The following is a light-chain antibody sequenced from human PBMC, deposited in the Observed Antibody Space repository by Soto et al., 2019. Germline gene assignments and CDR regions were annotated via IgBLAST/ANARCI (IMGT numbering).Light chain of an antibody. CDR3: QQSYSLPYT. Sequence: DIQMTQSPSSLSASVGDRVTITCRASQSVGSLLNWFQQKPGKAPKLLIYAASTLQSGAPSRFSGSGAGTDFTLIISSLQPEDVATYYCQQSYSLPYTFGQGTKLEI. V-gene: IGKV1-39*01. J-gene: IGKJ2*01. CDR2: AAS. CDR1: QSVGSL.